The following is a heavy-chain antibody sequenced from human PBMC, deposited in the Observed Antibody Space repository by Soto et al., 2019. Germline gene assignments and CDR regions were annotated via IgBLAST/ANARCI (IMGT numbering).Heavy chain of an antibody. Sequence: QVQLQESGPGLVKPSQTLFLTCTVSGGSISTGGYYWTWIRQHPGKGLEWIGYIYYSGSTYYNPSLKSRVTISVDTSKNQFSLKLCSVTAADTAVYYCARGLSVTLLDNWGQGTLVTVSS. CDR2: IYYSGST. D-gene: IGHD4-17*01. CDR3: ARGLSVTLLDN. V-gene: IGHV4-31*03. CDR1: GGSISTGGYY. J-gene: IGHJ4*02.